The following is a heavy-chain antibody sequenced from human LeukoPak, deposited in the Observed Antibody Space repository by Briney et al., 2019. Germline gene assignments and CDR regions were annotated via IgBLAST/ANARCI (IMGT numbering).Heavy chain of an antibody. CDR2: ISYDGSNK. D-gene: IGHD3-16*01. CDR3: AKFGTIFGGGFFDY. Sequence: PGGSLRLSCAASGFTFSSYAMHWVRQAPGKGLEWVAVISYDGSNKYYADSVKGRFTISRDNSKNTLYLQMNSLRAEDTAVYYCAKFGTIFGGGFFDYWGQGTLVTVSS. CDR1: GFTFSSYA. J-gene: IGHJ4*02. V-gene: IGHV3-30-3*02.